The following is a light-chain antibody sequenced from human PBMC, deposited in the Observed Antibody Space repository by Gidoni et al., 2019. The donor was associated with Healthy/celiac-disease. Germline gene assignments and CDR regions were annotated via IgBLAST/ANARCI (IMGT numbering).Light chain of an antibody. CDR1: KSVCYSSNNKNY. CDR2: WAS. V-gene: IGKV4-1*01. Sequence: DIVITQSPDSLAWSLGERSTIHCKSSKSVCYSSNNKNYLAWYQQKPGKPPKLLIYWASTRASGVHDRFSGSGSGTDFTLTISSLQSEDVAVYYCQQYYSTPQTFXHXTKVEIK. CDR3: QQYYSTPQT. J-gene: IGKJ1*01.